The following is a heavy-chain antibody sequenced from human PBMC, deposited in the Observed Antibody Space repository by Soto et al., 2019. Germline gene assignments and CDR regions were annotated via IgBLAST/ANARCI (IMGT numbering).Heavy chain of an antibody. CDR1: GYTLPELS. CDR3: ATGASVTTDYYYYYMDV. CDR2: FDPEDGET. D-gene: IGHD4-17*01. Sequence: ASVKVSCKVSGYTLPELSMHWVRQAPGKRLEWMGGFDPEDGETIYAQKFQGRVTMTEDTSTDTAYMELSSLRSEDTAVYYCATGASVTTDYYYYYMDVWGKGTTVTVSS. J-gene: IGHJ6*03. V-gene: IGHV1-24*01.